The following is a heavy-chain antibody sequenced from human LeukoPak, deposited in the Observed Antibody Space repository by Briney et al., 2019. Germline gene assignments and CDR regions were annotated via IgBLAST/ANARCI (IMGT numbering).Heavy chain of an antibody. Sequence: GGSLRLSCAASGLTVRDDYMIWIRQAPGKGLEWVSAIYSGGATYSAESVEGRFTVSRDNSKNTVYLQMNSLRAEDTAVYYCARETVAGTFDYWSQGTLVTVSS. D-gene: IGHD6-19*01. CDR2: IYSGGAT. CDR3: ARETVAGTFDY. CDR1: GLTVRDDY. V-gene: IGHV3-53*01. J-gene: IGHJ4*02.